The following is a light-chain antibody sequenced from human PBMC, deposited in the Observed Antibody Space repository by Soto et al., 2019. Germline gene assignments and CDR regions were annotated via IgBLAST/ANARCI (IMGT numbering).Light chain of an antibody. CDR1: QTVSSS. CDR2: DAS. J-gene: IGKJ5*01. V-gene: IGKV3D-15*01. CDR3: QQYNNWPFS. Sequence: EIVLTQSPGTLSLSPGERATLSCRASQTVSSSFLAWYQPTPGQAPRLLIYDASNRATGIPARFSGSGSGTEFTLTISGLQSEDFALYFCQQYNNWPFSFGPGTRLEIK.